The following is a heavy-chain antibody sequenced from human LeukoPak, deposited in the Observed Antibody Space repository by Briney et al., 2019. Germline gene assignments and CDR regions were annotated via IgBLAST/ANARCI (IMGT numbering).Heavy chain of an antibody. V-gene: IGHV3-7*01. CDR2: IKQDGSEK. D-gene: IGHD6-13*01. Sequence: GGSLRLSCAASGFTFSSYWMTWVRQAPGKGLEWVANIKQDGSEKYYVDSVKGRFTISRVNAKNSLYLQMTSLRAEDTAVYYCARDAAAGSGNYFDYWGQGTLVTVSS. CDR1: GFTFSSYW. CDR3: ARDAAAGSGNYFDY. J-gene: IGHJ4*02.